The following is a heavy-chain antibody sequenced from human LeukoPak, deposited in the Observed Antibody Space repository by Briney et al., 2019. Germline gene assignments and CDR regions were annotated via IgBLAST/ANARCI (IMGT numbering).Heavy chain of an antibody. J-gene: IGHJ4*02. D-gene: IGHD2-15*01. V-gene: IGHV3-21*06. CDR3: ARDLGGSGGY. Sequence: PGGSLRLSCAASGFTVSSNYMSWVRQAPGKGQEWASSISSSSSYIYYADSVKGRFTISRDNAKNSLYLQLDSLRAEDTAVYYCARDLGGSGGYWGQGTLVTVSS. CDR2: ISSSSSYI. CDR1: GFTVSSNY.